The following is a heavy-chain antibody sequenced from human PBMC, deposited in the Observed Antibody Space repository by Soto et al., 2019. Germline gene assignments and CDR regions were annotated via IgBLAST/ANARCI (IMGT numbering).Heavy chain of an antibody. Sequence: SETLSLTCAVSGGSINSGGYSWSWIRQPPGKGLEWIGYIYHSGSTYYNPSLKSRVTISVDRSKNQFSLKLSSVTAADTAVYYCARGYVRDWFDPWGQGTLVTVSS. CDR2: IYHSGST. J-gene: IGHJ5*02. D-gene: IGHD3-16*01. CDR3: ARGYVRDWFDP. CDR1: GGSINSGGYS. V-gene: IGHV4-30-2*01.